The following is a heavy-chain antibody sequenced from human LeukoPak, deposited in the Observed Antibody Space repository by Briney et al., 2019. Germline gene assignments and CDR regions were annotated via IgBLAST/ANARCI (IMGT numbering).Heavy chain of an antibody. V-gene: IGHV4-31*03. Sequence: PSETLSLTCTVSGDSITSGDYFWSWIRQSPGKGLEWIGYISYSGSTHYNPSLKSRVTISVDTSKNQFSLKLSSLTAADTAVYYCARGRKNYCDGRGYPFDYWGQGTLVTVSS. CDR1: GDSITSGDYF. CDR2: ISYSGST. D-gene: IGHD3-22*01. J-gene: IGHJ4*02. CDR3: ARGRKNYCDGRGYPFDY.